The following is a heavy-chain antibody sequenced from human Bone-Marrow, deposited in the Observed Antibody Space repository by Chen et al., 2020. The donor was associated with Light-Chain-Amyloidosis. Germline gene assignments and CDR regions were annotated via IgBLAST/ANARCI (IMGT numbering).Heavy chain of an antibody. CDR1: GAPMTNGSPY. J-gene: IGHJ6*03. D-gene: IGHD5-18*01. Sequence: GSGPGLVKPSQTLSLTCSVSGAPMTNGSPYWSWIRLPAGKGLEWIGRIYTSGNTNYSPSLKSRVTISVDTSKNQFSLKLNSVTAADTAVYYCAREGTAMGRGQFLNFFYYMDVWGKGTTVTVSS. CDR2: IYTSGNT. CDR3: AREGTAMGRGQFLNFFYYMDV. V-gene: IGHV4-61*02.